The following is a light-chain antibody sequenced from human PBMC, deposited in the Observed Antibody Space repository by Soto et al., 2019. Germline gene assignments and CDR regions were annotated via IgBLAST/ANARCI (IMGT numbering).Light chain of an antibody. Sequence: EIVMTQSPATLSVSPGERATLSCRASQTINSDLAWYQQKHGQAPRLLIYGASTRATGIPARFSGSGSGTEFTLTISSLQSEDFAVYYCQQYNYWPPLTFGGGTKVEIK. CDR2: GAS. CDR3: QQYNYWPPLT. CDR1: QTINSD. J-gene: IGKJ4*01. V-gene: IGKV3-15*01.